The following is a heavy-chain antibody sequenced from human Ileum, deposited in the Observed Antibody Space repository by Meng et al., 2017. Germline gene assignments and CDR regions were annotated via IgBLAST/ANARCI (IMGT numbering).Heavy chain of an antibody. D-gene: IGHD7-27*01. CDR2: ACT. Sequence: QVQVQESSPCVVRSPQPLSLRCPFSGCSVSSIDHQWGWLRQPTGKGMEWIGYACTNYNPSRKSRVTISLDTSNRQFSLKLTSVTAADSAVYYCARDHWGSLDYWGQGILVTVSS. V-gene: IGHV4-61*08. CDR1: GCSVSSIDHQ. CDR3: ARDHWGSLDY. J-gene: IGHJ4*02.